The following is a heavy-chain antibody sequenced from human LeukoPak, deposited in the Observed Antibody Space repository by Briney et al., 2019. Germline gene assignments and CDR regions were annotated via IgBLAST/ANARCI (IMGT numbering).Heavy chain of an antibody. Sequence: GESLKISCKISGYKLTNNWIGWVRQVPGKGLEWMGIIYPGDSDTRYSPSFQGQVTISADKSISTAYLQWSSLKASDTAMYYCARSGYDDAFDIWGQGTMVTVSS. CDR2: IYPGDSDT. D-gene: IGHD6-25*01. CDR1: GYKLTNNW. J-gene: IGHJ3*02. CDR3: ARSGYDDAFDI. V-gene: IGHV5-51*01.